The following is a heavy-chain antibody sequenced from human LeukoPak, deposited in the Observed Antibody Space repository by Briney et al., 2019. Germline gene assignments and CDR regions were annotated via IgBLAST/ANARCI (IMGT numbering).Heavy chain of an antibody. J-gene: IGHJ4*02. D-gene: IGHD2-2*01. Sequence: GGSLRLSCAASGFTFSGYSMNWVRQAPGKGLEWVSSISSSSSDIYYAGSVKGRFTISRDNAKNSLFLQMNSLRAEDTAVYYCARGRGCSSTGCYPDYWGQGTLVTVSS. CDR2: ISSSSSDI. CDR3: ARGRGCSSTGCYPDY. V-gene: IGHV3-21*01. CDR1: GFTFSGYS.